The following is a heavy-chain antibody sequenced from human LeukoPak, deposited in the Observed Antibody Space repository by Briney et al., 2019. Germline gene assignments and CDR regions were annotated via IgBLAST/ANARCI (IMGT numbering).Heavy chain of an antibody. CDR1: GFTFSSYG. CDR2: IWYDGSNK. D-gene: IGHD6-6*01. CDR3: ARDQQLVAYYYYGMDV. V-gene: IGHV3-33*01. J-gene: IGHJ6*02. Sequence: GGSLRLSCAASGFTFSSYGMHWVRQAPGKGLEWVAVIWYDGSNKYYADSVKGRFTISRDNSKNTLYLQMNSLRAEDTAVYYCARDQQLVAYYYYGMDVWGQGPTVTVPS.